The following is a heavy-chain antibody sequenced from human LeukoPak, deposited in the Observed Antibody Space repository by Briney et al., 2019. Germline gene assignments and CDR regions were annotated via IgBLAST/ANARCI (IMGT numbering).Heavy chain of an antibody. CDR1: GLTFRSSA. V-gene: IGHV3-23*01. CDR2: ISGSGTTT. J-gene: IGHJ4*02. CDR3: AKRQRITLFGVNTDYFDY. Sequence: GGSLRLSCAASGLTFRSSAMTWVRQAPGKGLEWVSSISGSGTTTYFADSVKGRFIISRDNSKNTLYLQMSSLRADDTAVYYCAKRQRITLFGVNTDYFDYWGQGTLVTVPS. D-gene: IGHD3-3*01.